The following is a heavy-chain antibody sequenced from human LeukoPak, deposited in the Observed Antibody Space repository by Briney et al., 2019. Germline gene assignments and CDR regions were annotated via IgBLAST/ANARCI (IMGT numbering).Heavy chain of an antibody. J-gene: IGHJ5*02. CDR2: IYYSGSI. CDR3: ARNRYYYGSGNYGVPNWFDP. Sequence: SETLSLTCTVSGDSISSSRYYWGWIRQPPGKGLEWIGSIYYSGSIWYHPSLMSRVTISVDTSKNQFSLKLSSVTVADTAVYYCARNRYYYGSGNYGVPNWFDPWGQGTLVTVSS. V-gene: IGHV4-39*01. CDR1: GDSISSSRYY. D-gene: IGHD3-10*01.